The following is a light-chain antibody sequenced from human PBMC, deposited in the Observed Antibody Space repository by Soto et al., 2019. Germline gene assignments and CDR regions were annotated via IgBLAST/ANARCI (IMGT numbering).Light chain of an antibody. Sequence: EIVLTHSPATLSLSPWSRATFYFRFSQSIRSNYLAWYQQKPGQAPRFLIYGAFSRATGIPDRFSGSGSGTDFTLTISRLEPEDFAVYYCQQYGSSPVTFGQGTKVDIK. V-gene: IGKV3-20*01. CDR3: QQYGSSPVT. CDR1: QSIRSNY. CDR2: GAF. J-gene: IGKJ1*01.